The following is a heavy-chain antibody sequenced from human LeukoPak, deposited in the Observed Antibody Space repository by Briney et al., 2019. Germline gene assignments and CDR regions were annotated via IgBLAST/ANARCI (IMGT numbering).Heavy chain of an antibody. CDR2: IYRDGST. Sequence: GGSLRLSCAASGFSVSNNYMNWVRRGPGKGLEWVSVIYRDGSTYYADSVKGRFTISRDNSKNTLYLQMNSLRAEDTAVYYCARDSGDGDYTPDMDVWGRGTTVTVSS. D-gene: IGHD2-21*02. CDR1: GFSVSNNY. J-gene: IGHJ6*03. V-gene: IGHV3-53*01. CDR3: ARDSGDGDYTPDMDV.